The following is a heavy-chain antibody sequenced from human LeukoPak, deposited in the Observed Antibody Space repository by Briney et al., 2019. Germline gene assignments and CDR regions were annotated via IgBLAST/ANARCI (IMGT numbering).Heavy chain of an antibody. CDR2: ISSSSSYI. CDR3: ARDSYYDSSGYSFYFDY. D-gene: IGHD3-22*01. CDR1: GFTFSSYS. J-gene: IGHJ4*02. V-gene: IGHV3-21*01. Sequence: PGGSLRLSCADSGFTFSSYSMNWVRQAPGKGLEWVSSISSSSSYIYYADSVKGRFTISRDNAKNSLYLQMNSLRAEDTAVYYCARDSYYDSSGYSFYFDYWGQGTLVTVSS.